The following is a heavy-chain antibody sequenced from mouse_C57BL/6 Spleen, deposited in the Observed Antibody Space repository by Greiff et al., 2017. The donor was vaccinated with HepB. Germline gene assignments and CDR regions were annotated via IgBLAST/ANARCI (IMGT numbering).Heavy chain of an antibody. V-gene: IGHV1-26*01. J-gene: IGHJ3*01. CDR2: INPNNGGT. CDR1: GYTFTDYY. Sequence: EVQLQQSGPELVKPGASVKISCKASGYTFTDYYMNWVKQSHGKSLEWIGDINPNNGGTSYNQKFKGKATLTVDKSSSTAYMELRSLTSEDSAVYYCAQRRLRSAWFAYWGQGTLVTVSA. CDR3: AQRRLRSAWFAY. D-gene: IGHD2-4*01.